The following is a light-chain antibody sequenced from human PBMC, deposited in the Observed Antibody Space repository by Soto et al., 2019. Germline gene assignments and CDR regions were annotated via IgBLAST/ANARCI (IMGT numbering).Light chain of an antibody. CDR1: SSDVGGYNY. CDR3: CSYTSSSTPWV. CDR2: EVS. Sequence: QSALTQPASVSGSPGQSITISCTGTSSDVGGYNYVSWYQQHPGKAPKLMIYEVSNRPSGVYNRFSGSKSGNTASLTVSGLEAEDEADYYCCSYTSSSTPWVFGGGTKLTVL. J-gene: IGLJ3*02. V-gene: IGLV2-14*01.